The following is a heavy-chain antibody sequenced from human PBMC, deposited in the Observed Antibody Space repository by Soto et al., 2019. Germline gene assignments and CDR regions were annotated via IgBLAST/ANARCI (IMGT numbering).Heavy chain of an antibody. CDR2: VYVGGGT. Sequence: GGSLRLSCAASGFTVSSNYMSWVRQAPGKGLEWVSVVYVGGGTYHADSVKGRFTISRDNSKNMLYLQMNSLRAEDTAVYYCTREVVAGDYWGQGTLVTVSS. V-gene: IGHV3-66*01. CDR1: GFTVSSNY. J-gene: IGHJ4*02. CDR3: TREVVAGDY. D-gene: IGHD2-15*01.